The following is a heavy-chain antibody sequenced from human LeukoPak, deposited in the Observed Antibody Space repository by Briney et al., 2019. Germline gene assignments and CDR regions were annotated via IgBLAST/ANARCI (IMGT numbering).Heavy chain of an antibody. CDR2: INPNNGGT. CDR3: ARDPTGDMPAFDI. CDR1: GYTFTSYD. D-gene: IGHD7-27*01. V-gene: IGHV1-2*02. J-gene: IGHJ3*02. Sequence: ASVKVSCKASGYTFTSYDANWVRQAPGQGLEWMGWINPNNGGTNFAQKFQYRITLTRDTSISTAYMQLRALTSDDTAMYYCARDPTGDMPAFDIWGQGTMVAVSS.